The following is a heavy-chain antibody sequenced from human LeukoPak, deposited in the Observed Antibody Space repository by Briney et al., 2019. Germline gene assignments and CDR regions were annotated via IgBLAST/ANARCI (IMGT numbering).Heavy chain of an antibody. V-gene: IGHV4-59*01. CDR1: GGSISSCY. CDR3: ARDRGGQYSYGREFDY. D-gene: IGHD5-18*01. Sequence: PSETLSLTCTVSGGSISSCYWSWIRQPPGKGLEWIGYIYYSGSTNYNPSLKSRVTISVDTSKNQFSLKLSSVTAADTAVYYCARDRGGQYSYGREFDYWGQGTLVTVSS. J-gene: IGHJ4*02. CDR2: IYYSGST.